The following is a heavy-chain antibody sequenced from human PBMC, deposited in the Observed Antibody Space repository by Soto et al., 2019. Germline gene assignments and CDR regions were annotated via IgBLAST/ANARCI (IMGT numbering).Heavy chain of an antibody. CDR3: ARRSYSSGWLYGMDV. V-gene: IGHV5-51*01. Sequence: PGEFLKISCKGSGYSFTSYWIGWMRQMPGKGLEWMGIIYPGDSDTRYSPSFQGQVTISADKSISTAYLQWSSLKASDTAMYYCARRSYSSGWLYGMDVWGQGTTVTVSS. CDR1: GYSFTSYW. D-gene: IGHD6-19*01. J-gene: IGHJ6*02. CDR2: IYPGDSDT.